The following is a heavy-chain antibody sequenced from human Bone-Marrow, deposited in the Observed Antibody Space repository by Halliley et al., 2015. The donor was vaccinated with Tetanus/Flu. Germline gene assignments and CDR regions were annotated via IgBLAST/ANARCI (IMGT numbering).Heavy chain of an antibody. CDR2: IYPSAGTS. CDR3: AREHPHGRNFDF. Sequence: QLVQSGAEVEKPGASVKVSCEASGYTFSSYYLHWVRQAPGQGLEWVGTIYPSAGTSSYAQRFQGRITLTTDTSTSTGYMELRSLRSDDTAVYYCAREHPHGRNFDFWGQGTMVTVSS. V-gene: IGHV1-46*01. J-gene: IGHJ3*01. CDR1: GYTFSSYY.